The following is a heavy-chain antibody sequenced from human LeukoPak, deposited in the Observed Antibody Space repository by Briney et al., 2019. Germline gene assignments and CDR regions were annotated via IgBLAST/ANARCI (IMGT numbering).Heavy chain of an antibody. J-gene: IGHJ4*02. V-gene: IGHV3-30-3*01. D-gene: IGHD3-10*01. CDR1: GFTFCSYA. CDR2: ISYDGSNK. CDR3: ARGSDYYGSGFDY. Sequence: HPGRSLRLSCAASGFTFCSYAMHWVRQAPGKGLEGVAVISYDGSNKYYADSVKGRFTISRDNSKNTLYLQMNSLRAEDTAVYYCARGSDYYGSGFDYWGQGTLVTVSS.